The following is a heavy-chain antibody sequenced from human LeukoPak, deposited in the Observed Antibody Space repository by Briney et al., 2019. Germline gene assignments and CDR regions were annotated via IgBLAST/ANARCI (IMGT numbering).Heavy chain of an antibody. CDR3: ARSKDGFT. J-gene: IGHJ5*02. Sequence: GGSLRLSCAVSGITLSNYDMSWVRQAPGKGLEWVSALRGSDGSAHYADSVKGRFTVSRDNSKNTLFLQMNSLRAEDTAVYYCARSKDGFTWGQGTPVTVSS. V-gene: IGHV3-23*01. D-gene: IGHD5-24*01. CDR2: LRGSDGSA. CDR1: GITLSNYD.